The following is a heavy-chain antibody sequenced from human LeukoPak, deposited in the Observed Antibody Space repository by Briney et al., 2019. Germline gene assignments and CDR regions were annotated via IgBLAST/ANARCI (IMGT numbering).Heavy chain of an antibody. Sequence: PSETLSLTCTVSGASIRSGDYYWSWIRQPPGKGLEWIGYIYDSGSTYYNPSLKSRITISVDTSKNQFSLKLSSVTAADTAVYYCARGPEFLYYYDSSGSYYFDYWGQGTLVTVSS. CDR2: IYDSGST. D-gene: IGHD3-22*01. CDR1: GASIRSGDYY. J-gene: IGHJ4*02. V-gene: IGHV4-30-4*01. CDR3: ARGPEFLYYYDSSGSYYFDY.